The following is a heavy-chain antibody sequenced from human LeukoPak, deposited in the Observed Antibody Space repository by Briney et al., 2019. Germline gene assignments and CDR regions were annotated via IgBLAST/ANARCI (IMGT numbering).Heavy chain of an antibody. J-gene: IGHJ4*02. Sequence: GGSLRLSCAASGFTFDDYGMSWVRQAPGKGLEWVSGINWNGGSTGYADSVKGRFTISRDNGKNSVYLQMSSLRAEDMAVYYCARVHCTSTSCWGALYFDYWGQGTLVTVSS. CDR2: INWNGGST. V-gene: IGHV3-20*04. CDR3: ARVHCTSTSCWGALYFDY. D-gene: IGHD2-2*01. CDR1: GFTFDDYG.